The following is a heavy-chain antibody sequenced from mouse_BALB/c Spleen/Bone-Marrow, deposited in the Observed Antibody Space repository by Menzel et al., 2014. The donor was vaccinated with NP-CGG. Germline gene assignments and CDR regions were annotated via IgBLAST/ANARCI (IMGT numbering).Heavy chain of an antibody. V-gene: IGHV1-67*01. J-gene: IGHJ2*01. D-gene: IGHD1-1*01. CDR3: ARNFYGGSYFDY. CDR2: ISTYSGNT. CDR1: GYTFTAYA. Sequence: VNLVESGPEVVRPGVSVKLSCKGSGYTFTAYAMHWVKQSHAESLEWIGLISTYSGNTHYNQDFKGKATMTVDKSSSTAYMELAGLTSEDSATYYCARNFYGGSYFDYWGQGTTLTVSS.